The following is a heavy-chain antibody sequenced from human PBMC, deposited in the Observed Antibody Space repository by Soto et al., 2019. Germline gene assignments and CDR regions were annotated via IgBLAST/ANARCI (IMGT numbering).Heavy chain of an antibody. J-gene: IGHJ4*02. V-gene: IGHV3-30*03. CDR1: GFTFSSYG. D-gene: IGHD6-6*01. CDR2: ISYDGSNK. Sequence: QVQLVESGGGVVQPGRSLRLSCAASGFTFSSYGMHWVRQAPGKGLEWVAGISYDGSNKYYADSVKGRFTISRDNSKNTLYLQMNSLRAEDTAVYYCAAEYSSSGYFDYWGQGTLVTVSS. CDR3: AAEYSSSGYFDY.